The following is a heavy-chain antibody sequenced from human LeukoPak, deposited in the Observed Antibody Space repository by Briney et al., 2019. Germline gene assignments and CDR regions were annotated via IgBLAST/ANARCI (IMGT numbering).Heavy chain of an antibody. D-gene: IGHD3-9*01. Sequence: SETLSLTSTVSGGSISSHYWSWIRQPPGKGLEWIGSIYYSGSTYYNPSLKSRVTISVDTSKNQFSLKLSSVTAADTAVYYCARVLTGYYTTFDYWGQGTLVTVSS. CDR3: ARVLTGYYTTFDY. CDR2: IYYSGST. J-gene: IGHJ4*02. CDR1: GGSISSHY. V-gene: IGHV4-39*07.